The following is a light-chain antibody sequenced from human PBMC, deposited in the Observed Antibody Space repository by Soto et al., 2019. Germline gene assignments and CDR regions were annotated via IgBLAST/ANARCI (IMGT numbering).Light chain of an antibody. CDR2: DAS. J-gene: IGKJ4*01. CDR3: QQRSNWLT. CDR1: QSVSSY. V-gene: IGKV3-11*01. Sequence: EIVLTQSPATLSLSPGERAPLYCRASQSVSSYLAWYQQKPGQAPRLLIYDASNRATGIPARFSGSGSGTDFTLTISSLEPEDFAVYYCQQRSNWLTFGGGTKVDIK.